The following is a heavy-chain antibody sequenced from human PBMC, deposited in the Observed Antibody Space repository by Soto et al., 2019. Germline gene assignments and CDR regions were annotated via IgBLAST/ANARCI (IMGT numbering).Heavy chain of an antibody. CDR1: GFTFSIYG. J-gene: IGHJ6*02. CDR3: ARDIESVTAKHFFYYHAMDV. D-gene: IGHD2-8*01. CDR2: VSANNGHT. V-gene: IGHV1-18*01. Sequence: ASVKVSCKASGFTFSIYGLNWVRQAPGQGLEWMGWVSANNGHTNYAQNLQGRVSMTTDTSTSTAYMELRGLTFDETAVYYCARDIESVTAKHFFYYHAMDVWGQGTTVTVSS.